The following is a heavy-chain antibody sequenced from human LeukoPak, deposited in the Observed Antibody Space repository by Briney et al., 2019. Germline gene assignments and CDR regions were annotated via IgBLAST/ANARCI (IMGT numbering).Heavy chain of an antibody. D-gene: IGHD2-2*01. CDR2: IKQDGSEK. CDR1: GFTFSSYW. J-gene: IGHJ1*01. V-gene: IGHV3-7*01. CDR3: ARGGQVVPAAMAYFQH. Sequence: PGGSLRLSCAASGFTFSSYWMSWVRQAPGKGLEWVANIKQDGSEKYYVDSVKGRFTISRDNAKNSLYLQMNSLRAEDTAVYYCARGGQVVPAAMAYFQHWGQGTLVTVSS.